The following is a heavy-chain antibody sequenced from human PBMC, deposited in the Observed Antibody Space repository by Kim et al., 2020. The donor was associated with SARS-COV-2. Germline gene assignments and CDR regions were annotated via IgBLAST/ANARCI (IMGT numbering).Heavy chain of an antibody. CDR3: AKGCDSDGYCYIIDF. J-gene: IGHJ4*02. D-gene: IGHD3-22*01. V-gene: IGHV3-30*18. CDR2: ISHDGRNN. CDR1: GFSFSSYG. Sequence: GGSLRLSCAASGFSFSSYGMHWVRQAPGKGLEWVAVISHDGRNNYYADSVKGRFTISRDNSKDTLYVQMSSLRREDTAVYYCAKGCDSDGYCYIIDFWGQGTLVTVSS.